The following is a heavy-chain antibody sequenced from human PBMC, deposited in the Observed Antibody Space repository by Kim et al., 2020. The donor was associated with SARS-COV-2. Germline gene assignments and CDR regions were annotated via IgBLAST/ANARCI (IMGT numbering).Heavy chain of an antibody. CDR2: IYYSGST. Sequence: SETLSLTCTVSGGSISSSSYYWGWIRQPPGKGLEWIGSIYYSGSTYYNPSLKSRVTISLDTSKNQFSLKLSSVTAADTAVYYCARLQGSPYYYDSSGYYYFDYWGQGTLVTVSS. D-gene: IGHD3-22*01. V-gene: IGHV4-39*01. J-gene: IGHJ4*02. CDR3: ARLQGSPYYYDSSGYYYFDY. CDR1: GGSISSSSYY.